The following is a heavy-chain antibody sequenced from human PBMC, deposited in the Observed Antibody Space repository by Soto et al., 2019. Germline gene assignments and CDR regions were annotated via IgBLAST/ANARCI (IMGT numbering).Heavy chain of an antibody. CDR3: ARNAEYYTSAHYRN. D-gene: IGHD3-22*01. CDR1: GFSVTTREVG. CDR2: IYWYDDK. J-gene: IGHJ4*02. Sequence: QITLKESGPTLVKPTQTLTLTCSFSGFSVTTREVGVAWISQPPGKALEWLALIYWYDDKRYNPSLKSRLAITKDTSKNQVVLTMTNMDPVDTATYYCARNAEYYTSAHYRNWGQGTLVTVSS. V-gene: IGHV2-5*01.